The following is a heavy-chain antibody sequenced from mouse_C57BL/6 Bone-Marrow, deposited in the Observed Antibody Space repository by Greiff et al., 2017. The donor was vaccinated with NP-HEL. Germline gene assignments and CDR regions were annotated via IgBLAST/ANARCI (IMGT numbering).Heavy chain of an antibody. CDR2: IDPSDSYT. J-gene: IGHJ1*03. V-gene: IGHV1-50*01. CDR1: GYTFTSYW. Sequence: QVQLQQSGAELVKPGASVKLSCKASGYTFTSYWMQWVKQRPGQGLEWIGEIDPSDSYTNYNQKFKGKATLTVDTSSSTAYMQLSSLTSEDSAVYYCASAHFDVWGTGTTVTVSS. CDR3: ASAHFDV.